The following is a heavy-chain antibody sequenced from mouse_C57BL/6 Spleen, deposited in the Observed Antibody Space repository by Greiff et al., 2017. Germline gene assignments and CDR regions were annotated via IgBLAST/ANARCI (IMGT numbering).Heavy chain of an antibody. D-gene: IGHD3-3*01. CDR2: IYPSDSET. J-gene: IGHJ4*01. CDR1: GYTFTSYW. CDR3: AKWGGDGEAY. V-gene: IGHV1-61*01. Sequence: QVQLQQPGAELVRPGSSVKLSCKASGYTFTSYWMDWVKQRPGQGLEWIGNIYPSDSETPYNQKFKDKATLTVDKSSSTAYMPLSSLTSEDSADCYCAKWGGDGEAYWGQGTSVTVSS.